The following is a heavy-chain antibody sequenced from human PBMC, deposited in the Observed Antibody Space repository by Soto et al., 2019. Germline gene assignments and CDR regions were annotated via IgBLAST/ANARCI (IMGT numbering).Heavy chain of an antibody. J-gene: IGHJ3*02. CDR2: ISSSSSVI. CDR3: ARVHNIVGSTGGGLDI. CDR1: GFTFGTYE. D-gene: IGHD1-26*01. V-gene: IGHV3-48*03. Sequence: EVQLVESGGGLVQPGGSLRLSCAASGFTFGTYEMNWVRQAPGKGLEWLSYISSSSSVIKYADSVEGRFTISRDNAKNSLYHQMYSLRAEDTAFYYCARVHNIVGSTGGGLDIWGQGTMVTVSS.